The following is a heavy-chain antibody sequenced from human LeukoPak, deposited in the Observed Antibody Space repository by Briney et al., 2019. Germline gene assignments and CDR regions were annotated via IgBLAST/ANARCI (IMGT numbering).Heavy chain of an antibody. Sequence: GGSLRLSCAASGFTFSTYAVSWVRHAPGEGREWVSAICGSGVSTYYADSVKGRFTITRDNSKTTLYLQMNSLRAEDTAVYYCAKDQYYYDSSGYFHPGGDAFDIWGQGTMVTVSS. J-gene: IGHJ3*02. CDR3: AKDQYYYDSSGYFHPGGDAFDI. D-gene: IGHD3-22*01. V-gene: IGHV3-23*01. CDR2: ICGSGVST. CDR1: GFTFSTYA.